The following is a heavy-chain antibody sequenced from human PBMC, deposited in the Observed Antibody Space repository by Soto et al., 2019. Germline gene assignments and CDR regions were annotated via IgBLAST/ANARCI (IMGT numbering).Heavy chain of an antibody. J-gene: IGHJ5*02. CDR3: ARDRSDIVVVPAAIGGNWFDP. D-gene: IGHD2-2*01. CDR1: GYTFTSYG. Sequence: QVQLVQSGAEVKKPGASVKVSCKASGYTFTSYGISWVRQAPGQGLEWMGWISAYNGNPNYAQKLQGRVTMTTDTSTSTADMELRSLRSDDTAVYYCARDRSDIVVVPAAIGGNWFDPWGQGTLVTVSS. CDR2: ISAYNGNP. V-gene: IGHV1-18*01.